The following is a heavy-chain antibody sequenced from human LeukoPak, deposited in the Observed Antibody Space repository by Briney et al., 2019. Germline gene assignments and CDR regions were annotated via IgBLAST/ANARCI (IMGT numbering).Heavy chain of an antibody. CDR1: AFTFSSYW. J-gene: IGHJ4*02. Sequence: GGSLRLSCAASAFTFSSYWMHWVRQAPGKGLVWVSRINSDGISTSNADSVKGRFTISRDNAKNTLYLQMNSLRAEDTAVYYCVRETHWGPYYWVQGTLVTVSS. D-gene: IGHD7-27*01. CDR3: VRETHWGPYY. CDR2: INSDGIST. V-gene: IGHV3-74*01.